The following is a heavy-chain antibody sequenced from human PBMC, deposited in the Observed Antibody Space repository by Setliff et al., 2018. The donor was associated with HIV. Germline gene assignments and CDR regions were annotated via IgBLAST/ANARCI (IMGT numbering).Heavy chain of an antibody. CDR1: GDSISSYY. J-gene: IGHJ4*02. V-gene: IGHV4-38-2*02. CDR3: ARQPLYNDYDWRSYYFDY. D-gene: IGHD5-12*01. CDR2: MYHTGST. Sequence: TLSLTCTVSGDSISSYYWSWIRQPPGKGLEWIGSMYHTGSTYYSPSLNSRFTISVDTSKNQFSLKLRSVTAADTAVYYCARQPLYNDYDWRSYYFDYWGQGSLVTVSS.